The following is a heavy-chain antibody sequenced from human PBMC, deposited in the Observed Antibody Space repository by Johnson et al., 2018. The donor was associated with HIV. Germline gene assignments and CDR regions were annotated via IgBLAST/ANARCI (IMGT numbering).Heavy chain of an antibody. CDR1: GFTFKNYW. D-gene: IGHD6-19*01. CDR3: AKAGAVAGPGIDAFDI. CDR2: IRQDGGEK. V-gene: IGHV3-7*01. J-gene: IGHJ3*02. Sequence: EVQLVESGGGLVQPGESLRLSCVVSGFTFKNYWMTWVRQAPGKGLEWVAYIRQDGGEKEYLDSVKGRFAISRDNSKNTLYLQMTSLRAEDTAVYYCAKAGAVAGPGIDAFDIWGQGTMVTVSS.